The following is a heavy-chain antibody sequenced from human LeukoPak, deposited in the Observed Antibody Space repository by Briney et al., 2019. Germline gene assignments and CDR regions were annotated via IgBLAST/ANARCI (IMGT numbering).Heavy chain of an antibody. CDR2: IYYSGST. CDR3: ARRNGQDIVATFRRRYYFDY. J-gene: IGHJ4*02. V-gene: IGHV4-39*07. CDR1: DGSISSSSYY. Sequence: SETLSLTCTVSDGSISSSSYYWGWIRQPPGKGLEWIGNIYYSGSTNYNPSLKSRVTISINTSKNQFSLKLSSVTAADTAVYYCARRNGQDIVATFRRRYYFDYWGQGTLVTVSS. D-gene: IGHD5-12*01.